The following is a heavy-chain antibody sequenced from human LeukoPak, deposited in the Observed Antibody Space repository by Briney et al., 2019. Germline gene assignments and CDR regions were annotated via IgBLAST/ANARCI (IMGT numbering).Heavy chain of an antibody. D-gene: IGHD6-19*01. CDR1: GGTFSSYA. CDR3: ASSSSGLPQGY. CDR2: ISAYNGNT. J-gene: IGHJ4*02. Sequence: SVKVSCKASGGTFSSYAISWVRQAPGQGLEWMGWISAYNGNTNYAQKLQGRVTMTTDTSTSTAYMELRSLRSDDTAVYYCASSSSGLPQGYWGQGTLVTVSS. V-gene: IGHV1-18*01.